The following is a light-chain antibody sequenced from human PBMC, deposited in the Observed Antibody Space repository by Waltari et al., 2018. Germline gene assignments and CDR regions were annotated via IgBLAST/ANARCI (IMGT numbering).Light chain of an antibody. CDR1: QSVSSN. V-gene: IGKV3-15*01. CDR2: GAS. Sequence: ETVMTQSPATLSVSPGERATLSCRASQSVSSNLAWYQQKPGQAPRLLIYGASTRATGIPARFSGSGSGTEFTLTISSLQSEDFAVYYCQQYNNWPPLSTFGPGTKVDIK. J-gene: IGKJ3*01. CDR3: QQYNNWPPLST.